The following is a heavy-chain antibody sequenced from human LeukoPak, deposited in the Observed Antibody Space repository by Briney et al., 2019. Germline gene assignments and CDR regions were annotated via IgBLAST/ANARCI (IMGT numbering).Heavy chain of an antibody. CDR1: GFTFSSYW. D-gene: IGHD3-9*01. CDR3: ARDRGVLRYFDWLFLIDY. V-gene: IGHV3-7*01. Sequence: GGSLRLSCAASGFTFSSYWMSWVRQAPGKGLEWVANIKQDGSEKYYVDSVKGRFTISRDNAKNSLYLQTNSLRAEDTGVYYCARDRGVLRYFDWLFLIDYWGQGTLVTVSS. CDR2: IKQDGSEK. J-gene: IGHJ4*02.